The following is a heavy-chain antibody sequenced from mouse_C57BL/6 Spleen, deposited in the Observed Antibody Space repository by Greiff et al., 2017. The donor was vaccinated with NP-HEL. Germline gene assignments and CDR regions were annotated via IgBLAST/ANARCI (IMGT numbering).Heavy chain of an antibody. Sequence: VKLVESGPELVKPGASVKISCKASGYAFSSSWMNWVKQRPGKGLEWIGRIYPGDGDTNYNGKFKGKATLTADKSSSTAYMQLSSLTSEDSAVYFCASYGTDYAMDYWGQGTSVTVSS. J-gene: IGHJ4*01. V-gene: IGHV1-82*01. CDR3: ASYGTDYAMDY. D-gene: IGHD2-1*01. CDR1: GYAFSSSW. CDR2: IYPGDGDT.